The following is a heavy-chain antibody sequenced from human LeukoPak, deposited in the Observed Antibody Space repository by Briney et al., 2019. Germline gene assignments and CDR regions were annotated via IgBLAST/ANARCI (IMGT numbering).Heavy chain of an antibody. V-gene: IGHV1-2*06. J-gene: IGHJ3*02. Sequence: ASVKVSCKASGYTFTSYYMHWVRQAPGQGLEWMGRINPNSGGTNYAQKLQGRVTMTTDTSTSTAYMELRSLRSDDTAVYYCARGISPDAFDIWGQGTMVTVSS. CDR1: GYTFTSYY. CDR2: INPNSGGT. CDR3: ARGISPDAFDI.